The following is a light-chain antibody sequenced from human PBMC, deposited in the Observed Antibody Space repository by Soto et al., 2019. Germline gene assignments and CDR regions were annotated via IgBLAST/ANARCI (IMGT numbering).Light chain of an antibody. J-gene: IGLJ1*01. CDR1: SSNIGINT. Sequence: QSVLTQPPSASGTPGQRVTISCSGSSSNIGINTVNWYQQLPGTAPKLLIYSNNQRPSGAPDRFSGSKSGASASLAISGLQSEDEADYYCAAWDDSLHGHVFGTGTKLTVL. CDR2: SNN. CDR3: AAWDDSLHGHV. V-gene: IGLV1-44*01.